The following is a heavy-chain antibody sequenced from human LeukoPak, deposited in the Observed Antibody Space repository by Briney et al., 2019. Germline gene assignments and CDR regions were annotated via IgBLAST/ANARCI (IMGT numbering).Heavy chain of an antibody. CDR3: ARDNSVGDIAWWFDP. CDR1: GYTFISYA. V-gene: IGHV1-46*01. CDR2: INPSGSST. Sequence: ASVKVSCKASGYTFISYAMNWVRQAPGQGLEWMGLINPSGSSTLYAQKFQGRVTMTRDMSTTTDYMELSSLRSEDTAVYYCARDNSVGDIAWWFDPWGQGTLVTVSS. J-gene: IGHJ5*02. D-gene: IGHD3-16*02.